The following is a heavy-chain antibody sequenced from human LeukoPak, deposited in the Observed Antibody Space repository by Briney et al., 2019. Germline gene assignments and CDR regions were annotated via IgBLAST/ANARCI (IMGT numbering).Heavy chain of an antibody. CDR2: INHSGST. J-gene: IGHJ4*02. V-gene: IGHV4-34*01. CDR1: GGSFSGYY. D-gene: IGHD6-19*01. CDR3: ARRKGTSGWSWGSPYYFDY. Sequence: SETLSLTCAVYGGSFSGYYWSWIRQPPGKGLEWIGEINHSGSTNYNPSLKSRVTISVDTSKNRFSLKLSSVTAADTAVYYCARRKGTSGWSWGSPYYFDYWGQGTLVTVSS.